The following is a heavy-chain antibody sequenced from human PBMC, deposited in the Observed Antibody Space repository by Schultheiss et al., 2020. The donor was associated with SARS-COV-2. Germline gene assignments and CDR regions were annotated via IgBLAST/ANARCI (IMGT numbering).Heavy chain of an antibody. Sequence: GGSLRLSCAASGFTFSSYSMNWVRQAPGKGLEWVAVISYDGSNKYYADSVKGRFTISRDNAKNSLYLQMNSLRAEDTAVYYCARDYGDRRYWGQGTLVTVSS. CDR2: ISYDGSNK. J-gene: IGHJ4*02. D-gene: IGHD4-17*01. CDR3: ARDYGDRRY. CDR1: GFTFSSYS. V-gene: IGHV3-30*03.